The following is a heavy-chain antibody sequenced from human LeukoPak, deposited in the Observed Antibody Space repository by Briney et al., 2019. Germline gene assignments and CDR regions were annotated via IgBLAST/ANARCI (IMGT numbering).Heavy chain of an antibody. CDR2: ISSSRSYI. CDR1: GFTFSSYS. CDR3: ARDKIVGATHFDY. J-gene: IGHJ4*02. Sequence: PGGSLRLSCAASGFTFSSYSMNWVRQAPGKGLEWVSSISSSRSYIYYADSVKGRFTISRDNAKNSLYLQMNSLRAEDTAVYYCARDKIVGATHFDYWGQGTLVTVSS. D-gene: IGHD1-26*01. V-gene: IGHV3-21*01.